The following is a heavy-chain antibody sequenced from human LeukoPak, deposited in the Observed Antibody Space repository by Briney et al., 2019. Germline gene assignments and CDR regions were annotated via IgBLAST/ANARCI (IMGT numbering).Heavy chain of an antibody. J-gene: IGHJ4*02. CDR3: ARAPQLGYCSSTSCYRRTPRYYFDY. CDR2: INHSGST. Sequence: SETLSLTCAVYGGSFSGYYWSWIRQPPGKGLEWIGEINHSGSTNYNPSLKSRVTISVDTSKNQFSLKLSSVTAADTAVYYCARAPQLGYCSSTSCYRRTPRYYFDYWGQGTLVTVSS. D-gene: IGHD2-2*01. CDR1: GGSFSGYY. V-gene: IGHV4-34*01.